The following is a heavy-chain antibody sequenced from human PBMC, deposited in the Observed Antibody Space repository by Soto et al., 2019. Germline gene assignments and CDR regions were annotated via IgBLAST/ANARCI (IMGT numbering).Heavy chain of an antibody. Sequence: GGSLRLSCAASGFTFSNAWMSWVRQAPGKGLEWVGRIKSKTDGGTTDYAAPVKGRFTISRDDSKNTLDLQMNSLKTEDTAVYYCTTRQLRFLEWLSTYYFDYWGQGTLVTVSS. J-gene: IGHJ4*02. CDR1: GFTFSNAW. V-gene: IGHV3-15*01. D-gene: IGHD3-3*01. CDR3: TTRQLRFLEWLSTYYFDY. CDR2: IKSKTDGGTT.